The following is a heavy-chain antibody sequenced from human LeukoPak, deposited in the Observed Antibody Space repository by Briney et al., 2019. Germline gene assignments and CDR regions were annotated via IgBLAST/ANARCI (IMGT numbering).Heavy chain of an antibody. V-gene: IGHV3-30*01. Sequence: GGSLRLSCAASGFTFSSYAMHWVRQAPGKGLEWVAVISYDGSNKYYADSVKGRFTISRDNSKNTLYLQMNSLRAEDTAVYYCARETGYSSSWYYYYYYMDVWGKGTTVTVS. CDR3: ARETGYSSSWYYYYYYMDV. D-gene: IGHD6-13*01. CDR1: GFTFSSYA. J-gene: IGHJ6*03. CDR2: ISYDGSNK.